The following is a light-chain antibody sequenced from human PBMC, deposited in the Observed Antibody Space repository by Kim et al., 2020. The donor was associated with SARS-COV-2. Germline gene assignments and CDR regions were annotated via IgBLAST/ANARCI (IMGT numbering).Light chain of an antibody. CDR2: WAS. Sequence: RTTLNCKSSQTVLYNSNNKNYLAWYRQKPGQAPKLLIYWASIRESWVSDRFSGSGSETDFTLTISSLQAEDVAVYYCQQYYSTPPSFGQGTKLEI. J-gene: IGKJ2*03. V-gene: IGKV4-1*01. CDR3: QQYYSTPPS. CDR1: QTVLYNSNNKNY.